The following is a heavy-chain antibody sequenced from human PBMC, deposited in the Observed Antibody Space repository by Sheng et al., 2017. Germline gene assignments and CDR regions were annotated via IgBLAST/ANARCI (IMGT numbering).Heavy chain of an antibody. J-gene: IGHJ4*02. CDR3: AHAPEGYYDSSGYYYRQFVLYDY. Sequence: QITLKESGPTLVKPTQTLTLTCTFSGFSLSTSGVGVGWIRQPPGKALEWLALIYWDDDKRYSPSLKSRLTITKDTSKNQVVLTMTNMDPVDTATYYCAHAPEGYYDSSGYYYRQFVLYDYWGQGTLVTVSS. V-gene: IGHV2-5*02. D-gene: IGHD3-22*01. CDR2: IYWDDDK. CDR1: GFSLSTSGVG.